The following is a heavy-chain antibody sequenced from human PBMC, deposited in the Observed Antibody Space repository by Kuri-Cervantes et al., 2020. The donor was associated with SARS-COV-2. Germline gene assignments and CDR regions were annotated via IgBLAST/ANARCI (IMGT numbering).Heavy chain of an antibody. V-gene: IGHV3-7*04. CDR3: ARGYCPCPNRVDFAY. CDR2: IKEDGRVK. Sequence: GGSLRLSCEASGFIFSSCWMAWVRQAPGKGPEWVANIKEDGRVKQYLDSVKGRFAISRDNAKNSLHLQMNNVRVEDTAVYYCARGYCPCPNRVDFAYWGQGALVTVSS. CDR1: GFIFSSCW. D-gene: IGHD2-15*01. J-gene: IGHJ4*02.